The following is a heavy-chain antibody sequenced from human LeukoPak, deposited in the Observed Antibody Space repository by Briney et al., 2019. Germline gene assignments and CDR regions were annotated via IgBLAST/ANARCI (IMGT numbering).Heavy chain of an antibody. CDR3: AKSYGSGIYYYYMDV. D-gene: IGHD3-10*01. Sequence: GGSLRLSCAASGFTFSSYGMHWVRQAPGKGLEWVAFIRYDGSNKYYADSVKGRFTISRDNSKNTLYLQMNSLRAEDTAVYYCAKSYGSGIYYYYMDVWGKGTTVTVSS. J-gene: IGHJ6*03. CDR1: GFTFSSYG. V-gene: IGHV3-30*02. CDR2: IRYDGSNK.